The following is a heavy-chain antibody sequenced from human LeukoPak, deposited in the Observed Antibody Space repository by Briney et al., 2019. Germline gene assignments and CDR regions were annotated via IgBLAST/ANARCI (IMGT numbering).Heavy chain of an antibody. CDR2: INPNSGGT. V-gene: IGHV1-2*02. CDR3: ARVYCSSTSCYTQYFQH. D-gene: IGHD2-2*02. J-gene: IGHJ1*01. Sequence: VASVKVSCKASGYTFTGYYMHWVRQAPGQGLEWMGWINPNSGGTNYAQKFQGRVTMTRDTSISTAYMELSRLRSDDTAVYYCARVYCSSTSCYTQYFQHWGQGTLVTVSS. CDR1: GYTFTGYY.